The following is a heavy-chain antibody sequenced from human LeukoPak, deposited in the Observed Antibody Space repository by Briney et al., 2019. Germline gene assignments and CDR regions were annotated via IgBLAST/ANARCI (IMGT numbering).Heavy chain of an antibody. CDR3: ARDQRSGNAFDI. J-gene: IGHJ3*02. CDR2: IYYTGST. D-gene: IGHD6-25*01. Sequence: PSQTLSLTCTVSGGSISSGGYYWSWIRQHPGKGLEWIGYIYYTGSTYYNPSLKRRVTISVDKSKNQFSLKLSSVTAADTAVYYCARDQRSGNAFDIWGQGTMVTVSS. V-gene: IGHV4-31*03. CDR1: GGSISSGGYY.